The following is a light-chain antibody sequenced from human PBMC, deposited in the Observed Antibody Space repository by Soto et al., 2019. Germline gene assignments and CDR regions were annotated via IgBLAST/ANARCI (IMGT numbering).Light chain of an antibody. CDR3: AAWDDGLGRLDV. CDR1: SSNIGRNT. Sequence: QSVLTQPPSAYGTPGQSVTISCSGSSSNIGRNTVDWYQHVPGAAPRLLMYNNDQRPSGVPDRFSGSKSGTSASLAISGLQSEDEADYYCAAWDDGLGRLDVFGTGTKLTVL. J-gene: IGLJ1*01. CDR2: NND. V-gene: IGLV1-44*01.